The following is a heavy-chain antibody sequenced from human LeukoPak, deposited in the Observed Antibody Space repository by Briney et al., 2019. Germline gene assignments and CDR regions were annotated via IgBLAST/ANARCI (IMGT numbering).Heavy chain of an antibody. Sequence: ASVKVSCKASGGTFSSYAISWVRQAPGQGLEWMGGIIPIFGTTNYAQKFQDRVTITADKSTSTAYMELSSLRSEDTAVYYCATDPVGYCSSDSCYSVDYWGQGTLVTVSS. CDR1: GGTFSSYA. D-gene: IGHD2-2*01. J-gene: IGHJ4*02. CDR2: IIPIFGTT. CDR3: ATDPVGYCSSDSCYSVDY. V-gene: IGHV1-69*06.